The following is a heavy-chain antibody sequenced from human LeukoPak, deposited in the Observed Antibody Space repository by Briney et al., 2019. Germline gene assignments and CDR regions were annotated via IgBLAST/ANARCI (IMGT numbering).Heavy chain of an antibody. Sequence: PSETLSLTCAVYGGSFSGYYWSWIRQPPGKGLEWIGEINHSGSTNYNPSLKSRVTISVDTSKNQFSLKLSSVTAADTAVYYCARGQVVVVAATWVYYYYGMDVWGQGTTVTVSS. CDR3: ARGQVVVVAATWVYYYYGMDV. V-gene: IGHV4-34*01. J-gene: IGHJ6*02. CDR2: INHSGST. D-gene: IGHD2-15*01. CDR1: GGSFSGYY.